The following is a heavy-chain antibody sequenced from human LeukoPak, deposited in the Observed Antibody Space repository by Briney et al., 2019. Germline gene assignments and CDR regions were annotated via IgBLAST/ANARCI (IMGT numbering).Heavy chain of an antibody. J-gene: IGHJ5*02. CDR2: ISSSSSYI. CDR1: GFTFSSYS. Sequence: GGSLRLSCAASGFTFSSYSMNWVRQAPGKGLEWVSSISSSSSYIYYADSVKGRFTISRDNAKNSLYLQMNSLRAEHTAVYYCARFSSGSYLNWFDPWGQGTLVTVSS. D-gene: IGHD1-26*01. V-gene: IGHV3-21*01. CDR3: ARFSSGSYLNWFDP.